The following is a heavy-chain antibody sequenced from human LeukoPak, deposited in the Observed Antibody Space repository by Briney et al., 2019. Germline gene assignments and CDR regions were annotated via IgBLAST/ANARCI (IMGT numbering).Heavy chain of an antibody. D-gene: IGHD6-19*01. CDR3: ARGLYSSGWYPFDY. Sequence: PSETLSLTCTVSGGSISSYYWSWIRQPPGNGLEWIGYIYYSGSTNYNPSLKSRVTISVDTSKNQFSLKLSSVTAADTAVYYCARGLYSSGWYPFDYWGQGTLVTVSS. J-gene: IGHJ4*02. V-gene: IGHV4-59*01. CDR1: GGSISSYY. CDR2: IYYSGST.